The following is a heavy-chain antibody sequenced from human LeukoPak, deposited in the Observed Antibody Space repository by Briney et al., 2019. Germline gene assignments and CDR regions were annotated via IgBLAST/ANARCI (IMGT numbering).Heavy chain of an antibody. D-gene: IGHD3-10*01. CDR1: GYTFTGYY. V-gene: IGHV1-2*02. J-gene: IGHJ5*02. CDR2: INPNSGVT. CDR3: ARDGIYGSGSYYEISWFDP. Sequence: ASVKVSCNASGYTFTGYYMHWVRQAPGQGLEWMGWINPNSGVTHYAQKFQGRVTMTSDTSISTAYMELSRLRSDDTAVYYCARDGIYGSGSYYEISWFDPWGQGTLVTVSS.